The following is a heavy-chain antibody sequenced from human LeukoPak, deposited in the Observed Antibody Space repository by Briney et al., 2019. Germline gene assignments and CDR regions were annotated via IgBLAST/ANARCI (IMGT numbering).Heavy chain of an antibody. J-gene: IGHJ4*02. CDR2: ISYSGTA. D-gene: IGHD2-8*02. Sequence: PSETLSLTCTVSGGSINTSPYYWGWVRQPPEKGLEWLGSISYSGTAYYNPSLRSRVTVSRDTSKNQFSLNLNSVTAADTAVYYCVRVRTGSISDHWGQGILVIVSS. V-gene: IGHV4-39*07. CDR3: VRVRTGSISDH. CDR1: GGSINTSPYY.